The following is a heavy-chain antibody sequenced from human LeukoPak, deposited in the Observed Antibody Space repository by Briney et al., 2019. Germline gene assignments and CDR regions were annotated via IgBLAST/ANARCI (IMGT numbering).Heavy chain of an antibody. D-gene: IGHD1-1*01. V-gene: IGHV1-46*01. CDR2: INPSGGST. CDR3: ARDLAGATTGAIPLFDY. J-gene: IGHJ4*02. Sequence: GASVKVSCKASGYTFTSYYMHWVRQAPGQGLEWMGIINPSGGSTSYAQKFQGRVTMTRDTSTSTVYMELSSLRSEDTAVYYCARDLAGATTGAIPLFDYWGQGTLVTVSS. CDR1: GYTFTSYY.